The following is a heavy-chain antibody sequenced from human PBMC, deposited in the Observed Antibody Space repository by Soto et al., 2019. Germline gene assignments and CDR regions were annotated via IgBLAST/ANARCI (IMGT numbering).Heavy chain of an antibody. CDR2: ISGSGSDI. V-gene: IGHV3-48*03. D-gene: IGHD3-10*02. CDR1: GFIFSSYD. J-gene: IGHJ4*02. CDR3: PGGYLCDI. Sequence: EEQLVESGGGLVEPGGPLRLSCAASGFIFSSYDMNWVRQAPGKGLEWISYISGSGSDIYYADSVKGRFTISRDNAKTFLYLPMNGLRVEDTGLYYCPGGYLCDIWGQGILVTVSS.